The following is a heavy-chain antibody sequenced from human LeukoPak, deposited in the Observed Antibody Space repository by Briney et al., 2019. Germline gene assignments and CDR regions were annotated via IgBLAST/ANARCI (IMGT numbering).Heavy chain of an antibody. Sequence: SETLSLTCSVSGASIRSYHWSWIRQPPGKGLEWIGSIYYSGSTYYNPSLKSRVTMSVDTSKNQFSLNLSSVTAADTAVYFCARQGSGWHYYYFDFWGQGTLVTVSS. CDR2: IYYSGST. CDR3: ARQGSGWHYYYFDF. CDR1: GASIRSYH. V-gene: IGHV4-39*01. D-gene: IGHD6-19*01. J-gene: IGHJ4*02.